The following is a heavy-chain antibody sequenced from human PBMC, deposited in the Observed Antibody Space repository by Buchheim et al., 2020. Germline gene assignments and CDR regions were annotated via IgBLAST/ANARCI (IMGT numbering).Heavy chain of an antibody. J-gene: IGHJ4*02. Sequence: EVQVVESGGGLVQPGGSLRLSCAASGFTFSNYWIHWVRQDPGKGLVWVSYISSSGSTIYYADSVKGRFTISRDNAKNSLYLQMNSLRAEDTAVYYCARGWGDSYYFDYWGQGTL. V-gene: IGHV3-48*04. CDR3: ARGWGDSYYFDY. CDR2: ISSSGSTI. CDR1: GFTFSNYW. D-gene: IGHD2-21*02.